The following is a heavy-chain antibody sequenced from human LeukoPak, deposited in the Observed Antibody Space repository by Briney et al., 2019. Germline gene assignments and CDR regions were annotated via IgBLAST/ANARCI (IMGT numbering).Heavy chain of an antibody. CDR2: ISSSSSYI. Sequence: PGGSLRLSCAASGFTFSSYIMNWVRHAPGKGLEWVSSISSSSSYIYYADSVKGRFNISRDNAKTSLYLQMNSQRAEDTAVYYCARDSDDFWSGYYDYYGMDVWGQGTTVTVSS. J-gene: IGHJ6*02. CDR3: ARDSDDFWSGYYDYYGMDV. D-gene: IGHD3-3*01. CDR1: GFTFSSYI. V-gene: IGHV3-21*01.